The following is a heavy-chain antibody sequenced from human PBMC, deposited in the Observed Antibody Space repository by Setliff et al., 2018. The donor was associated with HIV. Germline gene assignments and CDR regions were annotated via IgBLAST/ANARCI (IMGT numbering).Heavy chain of an antibody. CDR1: GGSFSGYY. Sequence: SETLSLTCAVYGGSFSGYYWSWIRQPPGKGLEWIGEINHSGSTNYNPSLKSRVTISVDTSKNQFSLKLSSVTAADTAMYYCARGEFYCGTDCYWSSFDYWGQGILVTVSS. CDR3: ARGEFYCGTDCYWSSFDY. D-gene: IGHD2-21*02. V-gene: IGHV4-34*01. J-gene: IGHJ4*02. CDR2: INHSGST.